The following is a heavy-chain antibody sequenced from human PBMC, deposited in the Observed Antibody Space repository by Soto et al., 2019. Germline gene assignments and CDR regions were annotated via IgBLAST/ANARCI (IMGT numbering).Heavy chain of an antibody. V-gene: IGHV4-30-4*01. J-gene: IGHJ6*02. Sequence: SETLSLTCTGSGGTISIADYYLSWVRQPPGKGLEWIGYIYYSGSTFFNPSLKSRVTISKDTSRNQFSLRLNSVTAADTAVYYCARAIVLNIGGMDVWRQGNTVTVSS. D-gene: IGHD3-22*01. CDR3: ARAIVLNIGGMDV. CDR1: GGTISIADYY. CDR2: IYYSGST.